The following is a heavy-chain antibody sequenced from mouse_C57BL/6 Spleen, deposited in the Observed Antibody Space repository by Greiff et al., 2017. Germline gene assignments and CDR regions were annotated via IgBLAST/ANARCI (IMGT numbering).Heavy chain of an antibody. D-gene: IGHD1-1*01. Sequence: VQLQQPGAELVMPGASVKLSCKASGYTFTSYWMHWVKQRPGQGLEWIGEFDPSDSYTNYNQKFKGKSTLTVDKSSSTAYMQLSSLTSEDSAVYYCARPPYYYGSSPWFAYWGQGTLVTVSA. J-gene: IGHJ3*01. CDR2: FDPSDSYT. CDR3: ARPPYYYGSSPWFAY. V-gene: IGHV1-69*01. CDR1: GYTFTSYW.